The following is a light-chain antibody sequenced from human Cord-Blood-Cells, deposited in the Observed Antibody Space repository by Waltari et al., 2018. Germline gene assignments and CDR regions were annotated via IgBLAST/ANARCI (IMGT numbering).Light chain of an antibody. J-gene: IGKJ2*01. CDR1: QDISNY. CDR3: QQYDNLPT. CDR2: DAS. Sequence: DIQMTQSPSSLFASVGARVTITCQASQDISNYLNWYQQKPVKAPKLLIYDASNLETGVPSRFSGSGSGTDFTFTISILQPEDIATYYCQQYDNLPTFGQGTKLEIK. V-gene: IGKV1-33*01.